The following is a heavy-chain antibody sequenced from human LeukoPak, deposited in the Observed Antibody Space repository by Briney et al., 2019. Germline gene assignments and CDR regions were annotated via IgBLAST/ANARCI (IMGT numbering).Heavy chain of an antibody. J-gene: IGHJ4*02. CDR2: INQRGSEV. CDR3: VRRYMATSAEDFDY. V-gene: IGHV3-7*01. CDR1: GFSFDDYA. Sequence: PGGSLRLSCAASGFSFDDYAMSWVRQAPGKGLEWVANINQRGSEVYYVDSVRGRFTISRDNAKNSLYLQMNTLRAEDTAVYYCVRRYMATSAEDFDYWGQGTQVTVFS. D-gene: IGHD3-16*02.